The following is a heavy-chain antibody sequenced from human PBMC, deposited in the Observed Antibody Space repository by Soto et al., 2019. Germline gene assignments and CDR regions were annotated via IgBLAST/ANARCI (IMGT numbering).Heavy chain of an antibody. CDR2: IIPHSGET. Sequence: GASVKVSCKASGYSFTGYYMHWVRQAPGQGLEWMGWIIPHSGETNYAQKFQARVTLTRDTSISTAYMQLSGLTSDDTAVYYCARETDDFTNGAHDPWGQGTLVTVSS. D-gene: IGHD4-4*01. J-gene: IGHJ5*02. CDR1: GYSFTGYY. CDR3: ARETDDFTNGAHDP. V-gene: IGHV1-2*02.